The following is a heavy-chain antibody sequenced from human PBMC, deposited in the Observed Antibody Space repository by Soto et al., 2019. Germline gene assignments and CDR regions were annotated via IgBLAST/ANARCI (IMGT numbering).Heavy chain of an antibody. CDR1: GGTFSSYA. Sequence: SVKVSCKASGGTFSSYAISWVRRAPGQGLEWMGGIIPIFGTANYAQKFQGRVTITADESTSTAYMELSSLRSEDTAVYYCARSLDSSGSLVYWGQGTLVTVSS. D-gene: IGHD3-22*01. V-gene: IGHV1-69*13. CDR3: ARSLDSSGSLVY. CDR2: IIPIFGTA. J-gene: IGHJ4*02.